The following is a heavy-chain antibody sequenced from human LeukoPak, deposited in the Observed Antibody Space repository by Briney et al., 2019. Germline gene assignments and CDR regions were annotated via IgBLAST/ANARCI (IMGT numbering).Heavy chain of an antibody. Sequence: SETLSLTCSVSGGLITTSIHYWAWIRQPPGKGLEWIASIYYNGITYYNASLESRVTMSVDTSRNQFSLRLRSVTAADTAVYYCANELRSIPDYYLDVWGKGITVIVSS. CDR1: GGLITTSIHY. CDR2: IYYNGIT. J-gene: IGHJ6*03. D-gene: IGHD3-3*02. V-gene: IGHV4-39*07. CDR3: ANELRSIPDYYLDV.